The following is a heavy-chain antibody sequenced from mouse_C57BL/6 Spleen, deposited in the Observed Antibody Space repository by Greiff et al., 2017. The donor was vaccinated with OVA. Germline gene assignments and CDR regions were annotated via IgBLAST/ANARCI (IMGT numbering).Heavy chain of an antibody. Sequence: QVQLQQPGAELVKPGASVKLSCKASGYTFTSYWMQWVKQRPGQGLEWIGEIDPSDSYTNYNQKFKGKATLTVDTSSSTAYMQLISLTSEDSAVYYCARYDYSNYVDDYWGKGTTLTVSS. V-gene: IGHV1-50*01. CDR3: ARYDYSNYVDDY. CDR2: IDPSDSYT. J-gene: IGHJ2*01. CDR1: GYTFTSYW. D-gene: IGHD2-5*01.